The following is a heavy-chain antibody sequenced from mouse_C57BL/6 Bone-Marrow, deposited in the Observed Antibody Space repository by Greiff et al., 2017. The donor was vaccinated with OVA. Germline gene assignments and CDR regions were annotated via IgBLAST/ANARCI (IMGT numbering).Heavy chain of an antibody. CDR2: IYPRSGNT. CDR1: GYTFTSYG. Sequence: VQLQESGAELARPGASVKLSCKASGYTFTSYGISWVKQRTGQGLEWIGEIYPRSGNTYYNEKFKGKATLTADKSSSTAYMELRSLTSEDSAVYFCARDDYDAYFDYWGQGTTLTVSS. V-gene: IGHV1-81*01. J-gene: IGHJ2*01. CDR3: ARDDYDAYFDY. D-gene: IGHD2-4*01.